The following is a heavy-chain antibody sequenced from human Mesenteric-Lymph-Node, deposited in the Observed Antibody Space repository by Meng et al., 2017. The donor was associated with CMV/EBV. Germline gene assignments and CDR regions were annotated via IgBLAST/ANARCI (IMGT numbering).Heavy chain of an antibody. CDR1: GFTFSSYA. D-gene: IGHD4-23*01. CDR3: ARGFGGNLDYYYYGMDV. V-gene: IGHV3-64*02. Sequence: GESLKISCTASGFTFSSYAMHWVRQAPGKGLEYVSVISSNGVSTYYADSVKGRFAISRDNSKNTVYLQMGSLRAEDMAVYYCARGFGGNLDYYYYGMDVWGQGTTVTVSS. CDR2: ISSNGVST. J-gene: IGHJ6*02.